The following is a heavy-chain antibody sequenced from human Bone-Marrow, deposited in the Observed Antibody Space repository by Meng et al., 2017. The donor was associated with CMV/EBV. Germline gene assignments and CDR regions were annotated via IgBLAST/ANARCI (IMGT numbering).Heavy chain of an antibody. CDR1: GFSLSTSGMC. CDR3: ARAYQAATLYYYYYGMDV. CDR2: IDWDDDK. Sequence: SGPTLVKPTQTLTLTCTFSGFSLSTSGMCVSWVRQPPGKALEWLALIDWDDDKYYSTSLKTRLTISKDTSKNQVVLTMTNMDPVDTATYYCARAYQAATLYYYYYGMDVWGQGTTVTVSS. J-gene: IGHJ6*01. V-gene: IGHV2-70*20. D-gene: IGHD2-15*01.